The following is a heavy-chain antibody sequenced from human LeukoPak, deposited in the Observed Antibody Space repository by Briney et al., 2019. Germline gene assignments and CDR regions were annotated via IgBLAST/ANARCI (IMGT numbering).Heavy chain of an antibody. Sequence: GGSLRLSCAASGLTVNSKYMSWVRQAPGKGLEWVSIIYSGGSTNYADSVKGRFTISRDNSKKTVYLQMNSLRAEDTAVYYCTGDVYQHWGQGTLVSVSS. V-gene: IGHV3-53*01. CDR3: TGDVYQH. CDR1: GLTVNSKY. CDR2: IYSGGST. D-gene: IGHD1-14*01. J-gene: IGHJ1*01.